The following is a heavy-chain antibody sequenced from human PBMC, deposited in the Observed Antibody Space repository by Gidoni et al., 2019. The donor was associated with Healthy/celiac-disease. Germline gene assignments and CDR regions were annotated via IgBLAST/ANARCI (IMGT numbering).Heavy chain of an antibody. CDR1: GGSFSGYS. V-gene: IGHV4-34*01. CDR2: IKHSGST. D-gene: IGHD3-22*01. Sequence: QVQLQQWGAGLLKPSETLSLTCAVYGGSFSGYSWSWIRQSPGKGLEWIGEIKHSGSTNYNPSLKSRVTISVDTYKNQFTLKLSSVTAADTDVYYCASIIDSSGYYRRRPSGLDYWGQGTLVTVSS. J-gene: IGHJ4*02. CDR3: ASIIDSSGYYRRRPSGLDY.